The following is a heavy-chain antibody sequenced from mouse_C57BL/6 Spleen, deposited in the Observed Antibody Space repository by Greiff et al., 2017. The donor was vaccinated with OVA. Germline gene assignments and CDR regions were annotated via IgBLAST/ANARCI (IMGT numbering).Heavy chain of an antibody. D-gene: IGHD1-1*01. V-gene: IGHV1-26*01. CDR1: GYTFTDYY. CDR3: ASPPYYYGSSYDAY. J-gene: IGHJ3*01. Sequence: EVQLQQSGPELVKPGASVKISCKASGYTFTDYYMNWVKQSHGKSLEWIGDINPNNGGTSYNQKFKGKATLTVDKSSSTAYMELRSLTSEDSAVYYCASPPYYYGSSYDAYWGQGTLVTVSA. CDR2: INPNNGGT.